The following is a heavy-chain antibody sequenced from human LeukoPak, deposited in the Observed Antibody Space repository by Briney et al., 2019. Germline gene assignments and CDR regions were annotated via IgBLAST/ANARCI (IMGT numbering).Heavy chain of an antibody. CDR1: GYTFINYY. V-gene: IGHV1-2*02. Sequence: ASVKVSCKASGYTFINYYMHWVRQAPGQGLEWMGWINPNSGATNYAQKFQGRVTMTSDTSISTAYMDLNRVRSDDTAVYYCALLFSSTWYRFDSWGQGTLVTVSS. CDR2: INPNSGAT. D-gene: IGHD6-13*01. CDR3: ALLFSSTWYRFDS. J-gene: IGHJ4*02.